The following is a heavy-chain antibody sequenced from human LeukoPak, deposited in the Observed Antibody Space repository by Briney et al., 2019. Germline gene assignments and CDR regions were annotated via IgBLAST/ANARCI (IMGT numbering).Heavy chain of an antibody. CDR3: ARHHTSSKPIDY. V-gene: IGHV4-39*01. D-gene: IGHD3-16*01. Sequence: SETLSLTCTVSGGSISSGGYYWGWIRQPPGRGLEWIGSVYSTGHTNYNLSLKSRVTMSIDTSKNQLSLKLTSVTAADTAMYYCARHHTSSKPIDYWGQGTLVTVSS. CDR2: VYSTGHT. CDR1: GGSISSGGYY. J-gene: IGHJ4*02.